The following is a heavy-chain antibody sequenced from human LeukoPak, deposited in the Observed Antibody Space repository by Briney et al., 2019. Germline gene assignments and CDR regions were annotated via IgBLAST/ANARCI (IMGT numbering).Heavy chain of an antibody. Sequence: ASVKVSCKASGFTFTSSAVQWVRQARGQRLEWIGWIVVGSGNTNYAQKFQERVTITRDMSTSTAYMELSSLRSEDTAVYYCAADPLTTASNYYYYYMDVWGKGTTVTVSS. CDR1: GFTFTSSA. J-gene: IGHJ6*03. V-gene: IGHV1-58*01. CDR3: AADPLTTASNYYYYYMDV. CDR2: IVVGSGNT. D-gene: IGHD3-22*01.